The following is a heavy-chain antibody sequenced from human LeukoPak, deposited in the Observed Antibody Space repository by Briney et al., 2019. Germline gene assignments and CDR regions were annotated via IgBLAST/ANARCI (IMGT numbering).Heavy chain of an antibody. CDR3: ARHYDYYYMDG. V-gene: IGHV4-4*09. Sequence: PSETLSLTCTVSGGSISSYYWSWIRQPPGKGLEWIGYIYSSGSTNYNPSLKSRVTISVDTSKNQFSLKLSSVTAADTAVYYCARHYDYYYMDGWGKGTTVTVYS. CDR1: GGSISSYY. CDR2: IYSSGST. J-gene: IGHJ6*03.